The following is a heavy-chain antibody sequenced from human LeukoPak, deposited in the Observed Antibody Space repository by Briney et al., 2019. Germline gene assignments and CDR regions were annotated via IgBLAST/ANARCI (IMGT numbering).Heavy chain of an antibody. J-gene: IGHJ4*02. CDR2: VNPSSGST. CDR3: ARAGDSSGYYYADFDY. V-gene: IGHV1-46*01. D-gene: IGHD3-22*01. Sequence: GASVKVSCKASGYTFTRYYMHWVRRAPGQGLEWMGKVNPSSGSTGYAQKFQGRVTMTRDMSTSTVYMELSTLRSEDTAVYFCARAGDSSGYYYADFDYWGQGTLVTVSS. CDR1: GYTFTRYY.